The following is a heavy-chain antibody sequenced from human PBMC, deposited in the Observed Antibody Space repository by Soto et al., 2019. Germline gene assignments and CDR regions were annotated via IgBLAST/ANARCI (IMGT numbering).Heavy chain of an antibody. CDR3: AKDRGVVVPAAMHHYYGMDV. V-gene: IGHV3-30*18. Sequence: GGSLRLSCAASGFTFSSYGMHWVRQAPGKGLEWVAVISYDGSNKYYADSVKGRFTISRDNSKNTLYLQMNSLRAEDTAVYYCAKDRGVVVPAAMHHYYGMDVWGQGTTVTVSS. J-gene: IGHJ6*02. D-gene: IGHD2-2*01. CDR2: ISYDGSNK. CDR1: GFTFSSYG.